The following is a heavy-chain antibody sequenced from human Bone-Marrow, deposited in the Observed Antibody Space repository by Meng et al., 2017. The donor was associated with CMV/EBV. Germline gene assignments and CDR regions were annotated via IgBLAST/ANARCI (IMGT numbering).Heavy chain of an antibody. V-gene: IGHV3-7*03. Sequence: LSLTCAASGFTFSSYWMSWVRQAPGKGLEWVANIKQDGSEKYYVDSVKGRFTISRDNAKNSLYLQMNSLRAEDTALYHCARVGYCSSASCYFGAFDFWGRGKWSPSPQ. J-gene: IGHJ3*01. D-gene: IGHD2-2*01. CDR1: GFTFSSYW. CDR2: IKQDGSEK. CDR3: ARVGYCSSASCYFGAFDF.